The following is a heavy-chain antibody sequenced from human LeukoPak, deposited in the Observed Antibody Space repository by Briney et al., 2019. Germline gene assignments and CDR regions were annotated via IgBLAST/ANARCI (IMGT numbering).Heavy chain of an antibody. Sequence: GGSLRPSCAVSGITPSNNGMSWVRPAPGKGLEWVEGIRDSGGSTNHADSVKGRFTISRDNPKNTLYLQMNSLRAEDTAVYFCAKRGVVIRVILVGFHKEAYYFDSWGQGALVTVSS. V-gene: IGHV3-23*01. CDR3: AKRGVVIRVILVGFHKEAYYFDS. J-gene: IGHJ4*02. CDR2: IRDSGGST. D-gene: IGHD3-22*01. CDR1: GITPSNNG.